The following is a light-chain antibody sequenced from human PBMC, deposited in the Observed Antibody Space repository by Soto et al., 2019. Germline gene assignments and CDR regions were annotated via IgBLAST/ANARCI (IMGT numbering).Light chain of an antibody. CDR2: GAS. CDR1: QSVSSSY. Sequence: EIVLTQSPGTLSLSPGERATLSCRASQSVSSSYLAWYQQKPGQAPRLLIYGASSRATGIPDRFSGSGSGTDFTLTISRLEPKDFAVYYCHQYGSSSWTFGQGTKVEIK. V-gene: IGKV3-20*01. J-gene: IGKJ1*01. CDR3: HQYGSSSWT.